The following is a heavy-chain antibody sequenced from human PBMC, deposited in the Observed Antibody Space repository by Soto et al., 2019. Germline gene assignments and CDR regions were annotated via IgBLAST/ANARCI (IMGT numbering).Heavy chain of an antibody. V-gene: IGHV4-31*03. CDR1: GGSISSGGYY. CDR3: ASGSSIAGRYERMDV. J-gene: IGHJ6*02. CDR2: NYYSGIT. D-gene: IGHD6-6*01. Sequence: QVQLQESGPGLVKPSQTLSLTCTVSGGSISSGGYYWTWIRQHPGKGLEWIGYNYYSGITYYNPSLLSRVTISLDTSKNPSSLQLSSVTAAATAAYYCASGSSIAGRYERMDVWGQGTTVTVSS.